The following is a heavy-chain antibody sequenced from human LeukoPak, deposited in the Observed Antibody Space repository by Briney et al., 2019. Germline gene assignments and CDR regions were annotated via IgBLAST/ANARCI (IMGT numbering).Heavy chain of an antibody. J-gene: IGHJ4*02. V-gene: IGHV3-23*01. CDR2: ISGSGGST. D-gene: IGHD3-10*01. CDR1: GFTFSRYA. CDR3: ANRWLGSGFDY. Sequence: GGSLRLSCAASGFTFSRYAMSWVRQAPGKGLEWVSAISGSGGSTYYADSVKGRFTISRDNSKNTLYLQMNSLRAEDTAVYYCANRWLGSGFDYWGQGTLVTVSS.